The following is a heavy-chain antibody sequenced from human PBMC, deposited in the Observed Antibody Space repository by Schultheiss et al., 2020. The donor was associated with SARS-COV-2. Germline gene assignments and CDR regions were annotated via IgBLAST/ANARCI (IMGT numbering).Heavy chain of an antibody. CDR3: VRGRKWSSNLFRSHWFDP. J-gene: IGHJ5*02. D-gene: IGHD1-14*01. V-gene: IGHV4-39*07. CDR2: INHRGST. Sequence: SETLSLTCTVSGGSISSSSYYWGWIRQPPGKGLEWIGEINHRGSTDYNPSLKSRVTISIDTPKNQFSLQLNSVTAADTAVYYCVRGRKWSSNLFRSHWFDPWGQGTLVTVSS. CDR1: GGSISSSSYY.